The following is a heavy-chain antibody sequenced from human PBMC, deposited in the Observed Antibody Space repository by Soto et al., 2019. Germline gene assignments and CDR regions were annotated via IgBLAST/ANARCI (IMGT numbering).Heavy chain of an antibody. Sequence: GGSLRLSCAASGFTFSSYSMNWVRQAPGKGLEWVSYISSSSSTIYYADSVKGRFTISRDNAKNLLYLQMNSLRDEDTAVYYCARGLYYYDSSGYWGYWGQGTLVTVSS. CDR2: ISSSSSTI. D-gene: IGHD3-22*01. CDR1: GFTFSSYS. V-gene: IGHV3-48*02. J-gene: IGHJ4*02. CDR3: ARGLYYYDSSGYWGY.